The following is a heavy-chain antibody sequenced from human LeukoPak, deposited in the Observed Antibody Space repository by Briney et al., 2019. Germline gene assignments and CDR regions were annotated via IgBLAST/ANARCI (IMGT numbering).Heavy chain of an antibody. CDR1: GFTFSSNY. V-gene: IGHV3-53*01. CDR3: AAEGRYCSGGSCYGHWFDP. CDR2: IYSGGST. D-gene: IGHD2-15*01. J-gene: IGHJ5*02. Sequence: GGSLRLSCAASGFTFSSNYMSWVRQAPGKGLEWVSVIYSGGSTYYADSVKGRFTISRDSSKNTLYLQMNSLRAEDTAVYYCAAEGRYCSGGSCYGHWFDPWGQGTLVTVSS.